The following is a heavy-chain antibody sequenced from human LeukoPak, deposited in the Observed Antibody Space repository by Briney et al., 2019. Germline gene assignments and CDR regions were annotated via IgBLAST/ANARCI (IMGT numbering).Heavy chain of an antibody. J-gene: IGHJ4*02. V-gene: IGHV1-2*02. Sequence: ASVKVSCEASGYTFTGYYMHWVRQAPGQGLEWVGWIKPNSGDTNFAQKFQGRVTMTRDTSISTAYMELSRLRSDDTAVYYCARDVWGVGAPRLDYWGQGTLVTVSS. D-gene: IGHD3-16*01. CDR2: IKPNSGDT. CDR3: ARDVWGVGAPRLDY. CDR1: GYTFTGYY.